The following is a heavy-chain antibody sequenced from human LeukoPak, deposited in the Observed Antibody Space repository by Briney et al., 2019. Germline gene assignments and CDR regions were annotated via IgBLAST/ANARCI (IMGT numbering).Heavy chain of an antibody. CDR2: IYTSGST. CDR3: AREAGAYGRALDI. D-gene: IGHD6-19*01. Sequence: SETLSPTCTVSGGSISDYFWSWIRQPAGKGLEWIGRIYTSGSTNYNPSLSSRVTMSVDTSRNQFSLKLSSVTAADTAVYYCAREAGAYGRALDIWGHGTMVTVSS. CDR1: GGSISDYF. V-gene: IGHV4-4*07. J-gene: IGHJ3*02.